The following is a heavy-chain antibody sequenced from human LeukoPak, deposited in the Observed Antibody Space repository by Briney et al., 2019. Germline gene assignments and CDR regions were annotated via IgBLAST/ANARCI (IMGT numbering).Heavy chain of an antibody. D-gene: IGHD1-26*01. V-gene: IGHV3-21*01. CDR1: GFTFSSYS. J-gene: IGHJ4*02. CDR2: ISSSSSYI. CDR3: ARDGSIVGATTPSDY. Sequence: GGSLRLSCAASGFTFSSYSMNWVRQAPGKGLEWVSSISSSSSYIYYADSVKGRFTISRDNAKNSLYLQMNSLRAEDTAVYYCARDGSIVGATTPSDYWGQGTLVTVSS.